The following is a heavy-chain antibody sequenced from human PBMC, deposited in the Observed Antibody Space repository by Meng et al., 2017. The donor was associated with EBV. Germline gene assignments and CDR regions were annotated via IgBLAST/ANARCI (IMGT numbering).Heavy chain of an antibody. J-gene: IGHJ5*02. CDR3: ARQLGYYGSGNLP. V-gene: IGHV1-2*06. CDR2: INPNSGGT. CDR1: VYTFTGYY. Sequence: QAQLWHSGAAVKKPWATVKVSCKAAVYTFTGYYMHWVRQAPGEGLGWMGRINPNSGGTNYAQKFQCRVTMAKYTSISTAYMELSRLRSDDTAVYYCARQLGYYGSGNLPWGQGTLVTVSS. D-gene: IGHD3-10*01.